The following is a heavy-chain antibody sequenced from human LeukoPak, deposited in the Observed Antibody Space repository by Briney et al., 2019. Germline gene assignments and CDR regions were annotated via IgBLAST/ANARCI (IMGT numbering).Heavy chain of an antibody. D-gene: IGHD5-24*01. V-gene: IGHV7-4-1*02. J-gene: IGHJ4*02. CDR2: INTNTGNP. CDR1: GYTFTSYA. CDR3: AGGDRDGYNYVGLA. Sequence: ASVKVSCKASGYTFTSYAMNWVRQAPGQGLEWMGWINTNTGNPTYAQGFTGRFVFSLDTSVSTAYLQISSLKAEDTAVYYCAGGDRDGYNYVGLAWGQGTLVTVSS.